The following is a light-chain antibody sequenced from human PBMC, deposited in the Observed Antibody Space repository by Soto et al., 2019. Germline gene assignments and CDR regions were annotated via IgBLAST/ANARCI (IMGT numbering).Light chain of an antibody. V-gene: IGKV1-5*03. CDR2: RAS. CDR1: QSISIW. Sequence: IQMTQSPSTLTASVGDTVTITCRASQSISIWLAWYQQKPGKAPNLLIYRASNFESGVPSRFSGSGSGTEFTLTISSLQPDDFATYYCQQCYSYPWTFGQGTKVEIK. CDR3: QQCYSYPWT. J-gene: IGKJ1*01.